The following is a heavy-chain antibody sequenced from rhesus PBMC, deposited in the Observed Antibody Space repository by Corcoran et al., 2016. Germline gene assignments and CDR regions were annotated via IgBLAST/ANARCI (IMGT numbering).Heavy chain of an antibody. D-gene: IGHD3-16*01. CDR1: GYTFTDYY. CDR3: AKGAIVAFDF. J-gene: IGHJ3*01. V-gene: IGHV1S2*01. CDR2: INPYNGNT. Sequence: QVQLVQSGAEVKKPGSSVKVSCKASGYTFTDYYMHWVRQAPRQGLEWMGRINPYNGNTKYAHKFQGRVTMAKDTTTSTAYMELSSLRSEDTAVYYCAKGAIVAFDFWGQGLRVTVSS.